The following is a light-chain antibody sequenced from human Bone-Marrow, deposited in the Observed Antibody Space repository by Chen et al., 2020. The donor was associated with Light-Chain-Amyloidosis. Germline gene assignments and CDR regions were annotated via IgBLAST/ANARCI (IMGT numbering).Light chain of an antibody. CDR3: QSYDSTNRV. CDR2: EDN. Sequence: NFMLTQPHSVSESPGKTVIISCTRSGGSFASNYVQWYQQRPGSAPTTVICEDNQRPSGVPDRFSGSIDSASNSASLTISGLETEDEADYYCQSYDSTNRVFGGGTKLTVL. V-gene: IGLV6-57*03. J-gene: IGLJ3*02. CDR1: GGSFASNY.